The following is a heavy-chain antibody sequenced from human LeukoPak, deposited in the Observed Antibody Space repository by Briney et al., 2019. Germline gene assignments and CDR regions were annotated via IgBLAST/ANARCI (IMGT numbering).Heavy chain of an antibody. CDR1: GFTFSNYG. CDR2: IQSDGTTK. D-gene: IGHD6-13*01. Sequence: GGSLRLSCAASGFTFSNYGMHWFRRAPGKGLEWVAFIQSDGTTKYYTDSVRGRFTISRDKSKNTLYLQMNSLRAEDTAVYYCAKGQQQLSTDYWGQGTLVTVSS. V-gene: IGHV3-30*02. CDR3: AKGQQQLSTDY. J-gene: IGHJ4*02.